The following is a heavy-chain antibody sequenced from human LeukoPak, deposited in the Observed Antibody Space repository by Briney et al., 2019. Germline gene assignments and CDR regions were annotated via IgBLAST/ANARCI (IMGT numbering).Heavy chain of an antibody. CDR2: ISGSGGST. J-gene: IGHJ4*02. CDR1: GFTFNNFG. V-gene: IGHV3-23*01. CDR3: ARGGGSGSNDY. D-gene: IGHD3-10*01. Sequence: GGTLRLSCAASGFTFNNFGMSWVRQAPGKGLEWVSAISGSGGSTYYADSVKGRFTISRDNSKNTLYLQMNSLRAEDTAVYYCARGGGSGSNDYWGQGTLVTVSS.